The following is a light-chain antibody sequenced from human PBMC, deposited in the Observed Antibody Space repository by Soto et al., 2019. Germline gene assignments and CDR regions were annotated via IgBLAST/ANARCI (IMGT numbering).Light chain of an antibody. J-gene: IGLJ3*02. CDR1: SGHSFYV. CDR2: LEGSGNY. Sequence: QSVLTQPSSASASLGSLVSLTCTLSSGHSFYVIAWHQQQPGTAPRYLMKLEGSGNYNKGSGVPERFSGSSSGADRYLTISNLQSEDEGDYYCESWDSNTRVFGGGTKLTVL. CDR3: ESWDSNTRV. V-gene: IGLV4-60*03.